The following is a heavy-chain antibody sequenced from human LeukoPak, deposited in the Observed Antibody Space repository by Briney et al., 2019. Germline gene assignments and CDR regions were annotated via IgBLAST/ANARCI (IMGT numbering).Heavy chain of an antibody. CDR1: RYTFTNYD. CDR3: ASLQRWLQYRSFDY. D-gene: IGHD5-24*01. J-gene: IGHJ4*02. CDR2: IIPIFGTA. V-gene: IGHV1-69*13. Sequence: SVKVSCKASRYTFTNYDFNWMRQAPGQGLEWMGGIIPIFGTANYAQKFQGRVTITADESTSTAYMELSSLRSEDTAVYYCASLQRWLQYRSFDYWGQGTLVTVSS.